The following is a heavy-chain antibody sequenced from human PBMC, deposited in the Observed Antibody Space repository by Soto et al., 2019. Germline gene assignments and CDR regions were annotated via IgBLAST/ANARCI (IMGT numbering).Heavy chain of an antibody. CDR1: GGSFSGYY. CDR3: ARGSAGTTPYYYYYYMDV. Sequence: PSETLSLTCAVYGGSFSGYYWSWIRQPPGKGLEWIGEINHSGSTNYNPSLKSRVTISVDTSKNQFSLKLSSVTAADTAVYYCARGSAGTTPYYYYYYMDVWAKRTTVTVSS. J-gene: IGHJ6*03. V-gene: IGHV4-34*01. CDR2: INHSGST. D-gene: IGHD1-7*01.